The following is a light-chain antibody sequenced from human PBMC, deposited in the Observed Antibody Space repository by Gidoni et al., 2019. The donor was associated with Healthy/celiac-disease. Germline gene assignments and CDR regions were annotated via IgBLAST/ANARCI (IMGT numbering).Light chain of an antibody. Sequence: IQLTQSPSSLSASVGDRVTITCRPSQGISSALPWYQQKPGKAPKLLIYDASSLESGVPTRFSGSGSGTDFTLTISSLQPEDFATYYCQQFNNYPQITFGPXTRLEIK. J-gene: IGKJ5*01. CDR1: QGISSA. CDR3: QQFNNYPQIT. CDR2: DAS. V-gene: IGKV1D-13*01.